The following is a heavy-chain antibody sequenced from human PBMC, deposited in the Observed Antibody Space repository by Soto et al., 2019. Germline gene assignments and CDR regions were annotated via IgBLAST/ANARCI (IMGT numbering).Heavy chain of an antibody. J-gene: IGHJ5*02. V-gene: IGHV3-11*01. D-gene: IGHD6-25*01. CDR3: TRDRRPNYSSAPAHFDP. CDR2: ISSSVNTV. CDR1: GFIFSDYY. Sequence: QVQLVESGGGLVKPGGSLRLSCAASGFIFSDYYMSWIRQAPGKGLEWVSYISSSVNTVYYEDSVKGRFTVSRDNAKNSLYLKMNGLRAEDTAIYFCTRDRRPNYSSAPAHFDPWGQGTQVTVSS.